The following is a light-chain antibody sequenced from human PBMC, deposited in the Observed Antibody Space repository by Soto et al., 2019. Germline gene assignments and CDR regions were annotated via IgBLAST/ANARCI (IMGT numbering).Light chain of an antibody. Sequence: DIQMTQSPSTLSASVGDRVTITCQASQDISNYLNWYQQKPGKAPKLLIYKASSLESGVPSRFSGSGSGTEFTLTISSLQPDDFATYYCQQYNSYSRTFGPGTKVDIK. V-gene: IGKV1-5*03. CDR3: QQYNSYSRT. J-gene: IGKJ3*01. CDR1: QDISNY. CDR2: KAS.